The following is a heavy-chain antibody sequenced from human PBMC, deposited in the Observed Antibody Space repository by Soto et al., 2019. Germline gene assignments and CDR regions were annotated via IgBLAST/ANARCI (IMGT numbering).Heavy chain of an antibody. CDR2: IWYDGSNK. D-gene: IGHD2-15*01. CDR3: ARDGYCSGGSCYSVPVFDY. CDR1: GFTFSGYG. J-gene: IGHJ4*02. Sequence: ESGGGVVQPGRSLRLSCAASGFTFSGYGMHWVRQAPGKGLEWVAVIWYDGSNKYYADSVKGRFTISRDNSKNTLYLQMNSLRAEDTAVYYCARDGYCSGGSCYSVPVFDYWGQGTLVTVSS. V-gene: IGHV3-33*01.